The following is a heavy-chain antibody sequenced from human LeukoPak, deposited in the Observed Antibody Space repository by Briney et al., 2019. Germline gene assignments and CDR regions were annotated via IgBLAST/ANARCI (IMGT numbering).Heavy chain of an antibody. CDR1: GGSSSGYY. Sequence: PSETLSLTCAVYGGSSSGYYWSWIRQPPGKGLEWIGEINHSGSTNYNPSLKSRVTISVDTSKNQFSLKLSSVTAADTAVYYCARRWIQLWYGYWGQGTLVTVSS. D-gene: IGHD5-18*01. J-gene: IGHJ4*02. CDR2: INHSGST. V-gene: IGHV4-34*01. CDR3: ARRWIQLWYGY.